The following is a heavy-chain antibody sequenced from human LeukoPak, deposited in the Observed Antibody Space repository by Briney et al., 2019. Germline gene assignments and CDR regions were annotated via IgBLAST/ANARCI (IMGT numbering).Heavy chain of an antibody. CDR1: GFTFSSYG. J-gene: IGHJ4*02. Sequence: GGSLRLSCAASGFTFSSYGMHWVRQAPGKGLEWVAVISYDGSNKYYADSVKGRFTISRDNSKNTLYLQMNNLRAEDTAVYYCAKVRRRGYYDSSGLALLDYWGQGTLVTVSS. CDR2: ISYDGSNK. D-gene: IGHD3-22*01. V-gene: IGHV3-30*18. CDR3: AKVRRRGYYDSSGLALLDY.